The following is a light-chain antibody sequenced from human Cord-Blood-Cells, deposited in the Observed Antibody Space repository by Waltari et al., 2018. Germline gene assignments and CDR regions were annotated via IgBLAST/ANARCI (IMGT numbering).Light chain of an antibody. CDR3: AAWDDSLSGWV. J-gene: IGLJ3*02. Sequence: QSVLTQPPSASGTPGQRVTISCSGSSSNIGSNYVYWYQQLPGTAPNLLIYRNNQRPSGVPGRFSGSKSGPSASLAISGLRSADEADYYCAAWDDSLSGWVFGGGTKLTVL. V-gene: IGLV1-47*01. CDR2: RNN. CDR1: SSNIGSNY.